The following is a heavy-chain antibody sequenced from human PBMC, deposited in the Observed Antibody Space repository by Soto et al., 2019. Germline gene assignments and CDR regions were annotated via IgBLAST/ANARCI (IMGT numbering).Heavy chain of an antibody. CDR2: IYYSGST. J-gene: IGHJ5*02. D-gene: IGHD6-13*01. Sequence: TSETLSLTCTVSGGSISSGGYYWSWIRQHPGKGLEWIGYIYYSGSTYYNPSLTSRVTISVDTSKNQFSLKLRSVTAADSAVYYCARGDSRPLGWFDPWGQGTLVTVSS. V-gene: IGHV4-61*08. CDR1: GGSISSGGYY. CDR3: ARGDSRPLGWFDP.